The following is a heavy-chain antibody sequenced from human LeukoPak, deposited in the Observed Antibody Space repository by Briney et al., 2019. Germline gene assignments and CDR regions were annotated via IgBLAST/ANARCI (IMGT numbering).Heavy chain of an antibody. Sequence: SETLPLTCAVSGGSISSSNWWSWVRQPPGKGLEWIGEIYHSGSTNYNPSLKSRVTMSVDTSKNQFSLKLSSVTAADTAVYYCARSRLGYYYMDVWGKGTTVTVSS. CDR2: IYHSGST. V-gene: IGHV4-4*02. J-gene: IGHJ6*03. D-gene: IGHD2-2*01. CDR3: ARSRLGYYYMDV. CDR1: GGSISSSNW.